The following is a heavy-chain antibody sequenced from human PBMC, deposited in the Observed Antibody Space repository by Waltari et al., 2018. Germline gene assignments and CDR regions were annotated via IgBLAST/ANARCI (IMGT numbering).Heavy chain of an antibody. D-gene: IGHD3-3*01. Sequence: QVQLQESGPGLVKPSETLSLTCTVSGGSISSYYWSWIRQPAGKGLEWIGRIYTSGSTNYNPSLKSLVTMSVDTSKNQFSLKLSSVTAADTAMYYCARDTTIFGVSPVGDACDIWGQGTMVTVSS. CDR2: IYTSGST. V-gene: IGHV4-4*07. J-gene: IGHJ3*02. CDR1: GGSISSYY. CDR3: ARDTTIFGVSPVGDACDI.